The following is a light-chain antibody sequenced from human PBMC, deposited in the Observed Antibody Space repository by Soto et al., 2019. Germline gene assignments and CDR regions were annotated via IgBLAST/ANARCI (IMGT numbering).Light chain of an antibody. J-gene: IGKJ5*01. CDR3: QQRSNWPRIT. V-gene: IGKV3-11*01. CDR2: DAS. Sequence: EIVLAQSPASLSVSPGERAARSCRASQSVSNYLVWYQQKPGQAPRLLIYDASNRATGIPAKFSGSGSGTAFTLTISSLEPEDFAVYYCQQRSNWPRITFGQGTRLEIK. CDR1: QSVSNY.